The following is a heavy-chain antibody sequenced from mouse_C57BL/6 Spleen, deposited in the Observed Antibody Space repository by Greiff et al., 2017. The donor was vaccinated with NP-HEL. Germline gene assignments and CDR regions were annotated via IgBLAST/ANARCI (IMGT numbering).Heavy chain of an antibody. CDR1: GFTFTDYY. D-gene: IGHD1-1*01. CDR2: IRNKANGYTT. J-gene: IGHJ1*03. CDR3: ARYAPYYYGSRGYFDV. Sequence: EVMLVESGGGLVQPGGSLSLSCAASGFTFTDYYMSWVRQPPGKALEWLGFIRNKANGYTTEYSASVKGRFTISRDTSQSILYLQMNALRAEDSATYYCARYAPYYYGSRGYFDVWGTGTTVTVSS. V-gene: IGHV7-3*01.